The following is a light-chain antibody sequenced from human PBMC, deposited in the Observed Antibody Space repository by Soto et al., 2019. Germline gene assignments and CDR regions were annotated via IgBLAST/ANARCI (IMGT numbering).Light chain of an antibody. V-gene: IGKV1-5*03. CDR2: KAS. J-gene: IGKJ4*01. Sequence: DIQVTQSPSTLSASVGDRVIITCRASQSLNNWLAWYQQKPGKAPKILIYKASNLETGVPSRFSGSGSGTEFTLAISSLQPDDCATYYCLQYLNYPLTFGGGTMVEIK. CDR1: QSLNNW. CDR3: LQYLNYPLT.